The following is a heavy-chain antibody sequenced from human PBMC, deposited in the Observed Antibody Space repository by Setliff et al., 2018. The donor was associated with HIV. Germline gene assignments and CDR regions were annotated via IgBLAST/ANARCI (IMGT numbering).Heavy chain of an antibody. V-gene: IGHV1-3*01. CDR1: GYTFTNYA. Sequence: ASVKVSCKASGYTFTNYALHWVRQAPGQRLEWMGWINAGNGNTKYSQKFQGRVTITRDKFASTVYIELSSLRSEDTAVYYCARGLRYFDWLTHLGAFDFWGRGTMVTVSS. J-gene: IGHJ3*01. CDR2: INAGNGNT. CDR3: ARGLRYFDWLTHLGAFDF. D-gene: IGHD3-9*01.